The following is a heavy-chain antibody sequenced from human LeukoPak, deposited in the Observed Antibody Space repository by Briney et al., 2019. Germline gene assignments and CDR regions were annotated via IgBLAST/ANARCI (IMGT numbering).Heavy chain of an antibody. V-gene: IGHV3-21*01. CDR3: ARNYYGSGSSIRGAFDI. J-gene: IGHJ3*02. D-gene: IGHD3-10*01. Sequence: GGSLRLSCAASGFTFSSYSMNWVRQAPGKVLEWVSSISSSSSYIYYADSVKGRFTISRDNAENSLYLQMNSLRAEDTAVYYCARNYYGSGSSIRGAFDIWGQGTMVTVSS. CDR2: ISSSSSYI. CDR1: GFTFSSYS.